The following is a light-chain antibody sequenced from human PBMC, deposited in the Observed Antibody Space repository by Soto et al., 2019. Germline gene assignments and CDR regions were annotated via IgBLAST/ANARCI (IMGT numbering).Light chain of an antibody. CDR2: AAS. Sequence: AIRMTQSPSSFSASTGDRVTITCRASQGISSYLAWYQQKPGKAPKLMIYAASTLQSGVPSRFSCSGSGTDFTLTISCLQSEDFATYYCQQYYSYPSTFGQGTKVELK. CDR1: QGISSY. J-gene: IGKJ1*01. V-gene: IGKV1-8*01. CDR3: QQYYSYPST.